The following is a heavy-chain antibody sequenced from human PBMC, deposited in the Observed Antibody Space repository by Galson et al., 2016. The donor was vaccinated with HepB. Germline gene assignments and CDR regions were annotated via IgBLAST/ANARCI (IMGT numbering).Heavy chain of an antibody. J-gene: IGHJ4*02. V-gene: IGHV3-48*01. CDR1: GFSFSSYN. CDR3: AREPFISPWDY. Sequence: SLRLSCAASGFSFSSYNMHWVRQAPGQGPEWLSYIDTFSSTIYYAASVKGRFTISRDNGKNLLYLQMSSLRVEDTAVYFCAREPFISPWDYWGPGTLVTVSA. D-gene: IGHD2/OR15-2a*01. CDR2: IDTFSSTI.